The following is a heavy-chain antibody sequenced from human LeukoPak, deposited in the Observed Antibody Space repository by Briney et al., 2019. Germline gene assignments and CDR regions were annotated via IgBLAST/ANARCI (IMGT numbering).Heavy chain of an antibody. CDR2: IYSSGST. D-gene: IGHD3-10*01. CDR1: GGSISTYY. Sequence: SETLSLTCTVSGGSISTYYWSWIRQPAGKDLEWIGHIYSSGSTNYNPSLKSRVTMSIDTSKNQLSLKLNSVTAADTAVYYCARGYGSGSNWFDPWGQGTLVIVSS. V-gene: IGHV4-4*07. J-gene: IGHJ5*02. CDR3: ARGYGSGSNWFDP.